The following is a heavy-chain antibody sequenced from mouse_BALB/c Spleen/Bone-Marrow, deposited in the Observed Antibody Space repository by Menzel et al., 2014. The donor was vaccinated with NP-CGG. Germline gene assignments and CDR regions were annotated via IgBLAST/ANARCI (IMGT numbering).Heavy chain of an antibody. CDR3: TRSRRAMDH. Sequence: VQLLQSGAELVKPGASVKLSCKASGYTFTSYYMCWVKQRPGQGLEWIGEINPSNGGTNFNEKFKSKATLTVDKSSSPAYMSLSSLTPEDSAVYYCTRSRRAMDHWGQGTSVTVSS. J-gene: IGHJ4*01. CDR2: INPSNGGT. V-gene: IGHV1S81*02. CDR1: GYTFTSYY. D-gene: IGHD2-12*01.